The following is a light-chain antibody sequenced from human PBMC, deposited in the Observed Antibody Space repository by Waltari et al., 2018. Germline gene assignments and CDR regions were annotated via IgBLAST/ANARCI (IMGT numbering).Light chain of an antibody. V-gene: IGLV2-14*03. Sequence: QSALTQPASMSGSPGQSITISCTGTSSDVDGFNFVSWYQQYPGKAPKLIIYDVANRPSGVSHRFSGSRSGNTASLTISGLQTEDEADCYCSSYTSVNTRFGGGTKLTVL. J-gene: IGLJ2*01. CDR2: DVA. CDR1: SSDVDGFNF. CDR3: SSYTSVNTR.